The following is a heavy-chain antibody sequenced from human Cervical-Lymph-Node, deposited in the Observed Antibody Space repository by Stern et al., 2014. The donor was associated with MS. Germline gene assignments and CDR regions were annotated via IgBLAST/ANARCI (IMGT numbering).Heavy chain of an antibody. CDR3: ASRSRVSTLDDAFDI. J-gene: IGHJ3*02. CDR2: ISGDQGNT. D-gene: IGHD2/OR15-2a*01. CDR1: GHIFSSYG. V-gene: IGHV1-18*01. Sequence: VQLVESGAEVKKPGASVKVSCKASGHIFSSYGISWVRQAPGQGLEWMGWISGDQGNTNYAQRLQGRGTMTRDTRTTTAYMELRILRSDDTAMYYCASRSRVSTLDDAFDIWGQGTMVTVSS.